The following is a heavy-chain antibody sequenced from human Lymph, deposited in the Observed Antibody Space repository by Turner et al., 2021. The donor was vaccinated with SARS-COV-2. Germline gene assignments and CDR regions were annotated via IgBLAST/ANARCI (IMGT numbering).Heavy chain of an antibody. Sequence: EVQLMESGGGVVQPGGSLRLSCAASGFTFDHYAMHWVRQDSGKGLEWVSLISGDCASTYYADSVKGRFTISRDDSKNSLYLQINSLRTEDTALYYCAKEGLSGRRLQFVPYFAYWGQGTLVSVSS. J-gene: IGHJ4*02. V-gene: IGHV3-43*02. D-gene: IGHD5-12*01. CDR2: ISGDCAST. CDR1: GFTFDHYA. CDR3: AKEGLSGRRLQFVPYFAY.